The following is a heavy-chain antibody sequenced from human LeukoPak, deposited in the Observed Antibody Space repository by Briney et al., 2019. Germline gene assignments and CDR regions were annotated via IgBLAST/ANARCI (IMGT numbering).Heavy chain of an antibody. CDR3: AREASDWNYYYYLDV. V-gene: IGHV3-7*01. CDR1: GFTFSTYW. D-gene: IGHD6-19*01. Sequence: QAGGSLRLSCAASGFTFSTYWMSWVRQAPGKGLEWVANIKQDGSAKYYVDSVKGRFTISRDNAKNSLSLQMNSLRAEDTAVYYCAREASDWNYYYYLDVWGKGTTVTISS. CDR2: IKQDGSAK. J-gene: IGHJ6*03.